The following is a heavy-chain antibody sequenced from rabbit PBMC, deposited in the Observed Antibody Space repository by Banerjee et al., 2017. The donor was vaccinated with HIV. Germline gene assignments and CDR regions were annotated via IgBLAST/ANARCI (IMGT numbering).Heavy chain of an antibody. CDR2: IYAGKGST. V-gene: IGHV1S7*01. CDR1: GFDFSSYY. Sequence: QLKETGGGLVQPGGSLTLSCKASGFDFSSYYMSWVRQAPGKGLEWIGIIYAGKGSTDYASWVNGRFTISSDNAQNTVDLQMNSLTAADTATYFCARDAGYAGYAYNLWGPGTLVTVS. CDR3: ARDAGYAGYAYNL. J-gene: IGHJ4*01. D-gene: IGHD6-1*01.